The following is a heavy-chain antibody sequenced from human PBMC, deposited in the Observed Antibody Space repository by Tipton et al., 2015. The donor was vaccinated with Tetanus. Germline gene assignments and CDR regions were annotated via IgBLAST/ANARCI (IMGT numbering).Heavy chain of an antibody. V-gene: IGHV1-2*02. Sequence: QLVQSGAEVKKPGASVRVSCKASGYTFTDYYIHWVRQTPRQGLEWLGWIKPSSCATKYAQMFQGRVTLTRDTSISTSYMELSSLTSDDTAVYFCARDQTKDRAFLFGFWGQGSRLTVSS. J-gene: IGHJ4*02. D-gene: IGHD2/OR15-2a*01. CDR3: ARDQTKDRAFLFGF. CDR1: GYTFTDYY. CDR2: IKPSSCAT.